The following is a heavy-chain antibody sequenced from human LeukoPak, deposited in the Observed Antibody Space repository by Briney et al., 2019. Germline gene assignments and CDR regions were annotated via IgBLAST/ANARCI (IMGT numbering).Heavy chain of an antibody. CDR1: GGAFNTYI. CDR2: IIPMLGIP. V-gene: IGHV1-69*02. CDR3: ARSGPGYYGMDV. D-gene: IGHD5-12*01. J-gene: IGHJ6*02. Sequence: GASVKVSCKASGGAFNTYIINWVRQAPGQGLEWMGRIIPMLGIPNFAQRFQGRLSITADKSTTTAYMELGSLTSGDTAIYYCARSGPGYYGMDVRGQGTTVTVSS.